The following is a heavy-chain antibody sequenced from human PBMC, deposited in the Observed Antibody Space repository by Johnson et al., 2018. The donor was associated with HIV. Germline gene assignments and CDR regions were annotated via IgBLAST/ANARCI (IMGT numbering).Heavy chain of an antibody. V-gene: IGHV3-43D*03. J-gene: IGHJ3*02. CDR3: AKDSMNWNSVTHDAFDI. CDR2: ISWDGGST. CDR1: GFTFDDYA. Sequence: VQLVESGGVVVQPGGSLRLSCAASGFTFDDYAMHWVRQAPGKGLEWVSLISWDGGSTYYADSVKGRFTISRDNSKNSLYLQMNSLRAEDTALYYCAKDSMNWNSVTHDAFDIWGQGTMVTVSS. D-gene: IGHD1-7*01.